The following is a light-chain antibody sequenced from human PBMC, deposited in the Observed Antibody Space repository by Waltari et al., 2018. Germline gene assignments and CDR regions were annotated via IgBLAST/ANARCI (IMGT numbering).Light chain of an antibody. CDR3: QQYYGSPYT. Sequence: DIVMTQSPDSLAVSLGERATINCKYSQSVLYSSNNKNYLAWYQQKPGQSPKLLIYWASTRESGVPDRFRGSGSGTDFTLTISSLQAEDVAVYYCQQYYGSPYTFAQGTKLEIK. V-gene: IGKV4-1*01. CDR2: WAS. J-gene: IGKJ2*01. CDR1: QSVLYSSNNKNY.